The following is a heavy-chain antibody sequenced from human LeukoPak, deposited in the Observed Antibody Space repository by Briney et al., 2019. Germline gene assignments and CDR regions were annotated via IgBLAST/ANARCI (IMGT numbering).Heavy chain of an antibody. J-gene: IGHJ6*03. D-gene: IGHD3/OR15-3a*01. V-gene: IGHV3-30*02. CDR1: GFTFSSYG. CDR2: IRYDGSNK. Sequence: GGSLRLSCAASGFTFSSYGMHWVRQAPGKGLEWVAFIRYDGSNKYYADSVKGRFTISRDNSKNTLYVQMNSLRAEDTAVYYCVKGSKGLLFTRDYYMDVWGKGTTVTISS. CDR3: VKGSKGLLFTRDYYMDV.